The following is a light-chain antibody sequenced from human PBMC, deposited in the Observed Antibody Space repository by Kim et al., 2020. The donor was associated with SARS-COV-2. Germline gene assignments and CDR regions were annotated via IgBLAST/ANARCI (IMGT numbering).Light chain of an antibody. V-gene: IGLV1-44*01. CDR2: SND. CDR1: SSNIGSNT. CDR3: AAWDDSLNGWV. Sequence: ELTQPPSASGTPGQRVTISCSGSSSNIGSNTVNWYQQLTGTAPKLLVFSNDQRPSGVPDRFSGSKSGTSASLAISGLQSDDESDYYCAAWDDSLNGWVFGGGTKLTVL. J-gene: IGLJ3*02.